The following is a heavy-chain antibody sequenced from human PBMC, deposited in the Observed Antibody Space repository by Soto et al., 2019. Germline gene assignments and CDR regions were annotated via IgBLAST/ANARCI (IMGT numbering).Heavy chain of an antibody. D-gene: IGHD2-2*01. V-gene: IGHV3-30*18. CDR1: GFTFSNYG. CDR3: AKSRDAYNFYFYYGMDV. J-gene: IGHJ6*02. CDR2: ILYGGSNK. Sequence: LRLSCAASGFTFSNYGMHWVRQTPGKGLEWVALILYGGSNKYYADSVKGRFTISRDNSKNTLYLQVSSLRAEDTAVYYCAKSRDAYNFYFYYGMDVWGQGTTVTVSS.